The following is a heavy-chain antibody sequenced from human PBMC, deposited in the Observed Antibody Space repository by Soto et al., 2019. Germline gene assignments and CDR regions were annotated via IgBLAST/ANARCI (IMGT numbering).Heavy chain of an antibody. CDR2: VSGGSGST. CDR3: AKWNGYGDY. V-gene: IGHV3-23*01. Sequence: EVHLLESGGGLVQPGGSLRLSCAVSGFSFSTYGVTWVRQAPGKGLEWVSGVSGGSGSTHYADSVKGRFTITGDNSKNTVYLQMNSLRVEDTAVYYCAKWNGYGDYWGQGTLVTVSS. D-gene: IGHD1-1*01. J-gene: IGHJ4*02. CDR1: GFSFSTYG.